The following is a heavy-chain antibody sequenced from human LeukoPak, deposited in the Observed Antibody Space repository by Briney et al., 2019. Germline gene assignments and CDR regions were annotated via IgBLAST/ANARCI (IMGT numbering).Heavy chain of an antibody. CDR3: AKDYNRVVVPAAKDY. J-gene: IGHJ4*02. CDR2: IKQDGSEK. Sequence: GGSLRLSCAASGFTFSIYWMSWVRQAPGKGLEWVANIKQDGSEKYYVDSVKGRFTISRDNSKNTLYLQMNSLRAEDTAVYYCAKDYNRVVVPAAKDYWGQGTLVTVSS. CDR1: GFTFSIYW. D-gene: IGHD2-2*01. V-gene: IGHV3-7*03.